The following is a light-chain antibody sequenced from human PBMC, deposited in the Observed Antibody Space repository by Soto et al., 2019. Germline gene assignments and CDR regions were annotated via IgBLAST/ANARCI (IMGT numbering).Light chain of an antibody. CDR2: DAS. J-gene: IGKJ5*01. Sequence: EIVLTQSPGTLSLSPGERATLSCRASQNVYNNLAWYQQKPGQAPRLLIFDASTRATGIPARFSGSGSGTEFTLTISGLQSEDFAIYYCQQYNKWPLITFGQGTRLETK. CDR3: QQYNKWPLIT. V-gene: IGKV3-15*01. CDR1: QNVYNN.